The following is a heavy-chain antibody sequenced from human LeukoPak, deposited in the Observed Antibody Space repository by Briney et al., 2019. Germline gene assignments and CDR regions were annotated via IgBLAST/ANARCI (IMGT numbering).Heavy chain of an antibody. CDR2: IYYSGST. CDR3: ARDGEDYYYYYMDV. J-gene: IGHJ6*03. CDR1: GGSLNINY. Sequence: SETLSLTCGVYGGSLNINYWSWIRQPPGEGLEWIGYIYYSGSTNYNPSLKSRVTISVDTSKNQFSLKLSSVTAADTAVYYCARDGEDYYYYYMDVWGKGTTVTVSS. D-gene: IGHD4-17*01. V-gene: IGHV4-59*01.